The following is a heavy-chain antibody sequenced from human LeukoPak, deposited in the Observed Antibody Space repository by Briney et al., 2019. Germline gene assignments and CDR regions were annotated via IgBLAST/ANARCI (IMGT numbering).Heavy chain of an antibody. Sequence: PSETLSLTCTVSGGSLWSFYWSWVRQPAGKGLEWIGRLYNNGSTNYSPSLKSRVIMSFDPSKNQFSLKLNSVTAADTAFYYCARDRSTSLNWFDPWGQGTLVTVSS. CDR1: GGSLWSFY. D-gene: IGHD2-2*01. J-gene: IGHJ5*02. V-gene: IGHV4-4*07. CDR3: ARDRSTSLNWFDP. CDR2: LYNNGST.